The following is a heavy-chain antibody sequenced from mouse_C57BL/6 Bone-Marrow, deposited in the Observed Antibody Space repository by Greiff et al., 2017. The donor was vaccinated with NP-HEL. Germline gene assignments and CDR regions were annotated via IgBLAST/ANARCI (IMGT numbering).Heavy chain of an antibody. J-gene: IGHJ3*01. Sequence: VQLQQSGPELVKPGASVKISCKASGYSFTGYYMNWVKQSPEKSLEWIGEINPSTGGTTYNQKFKAKATLTVDKSSSTAYMQLKSLTSGDSAVYYCARGRGGTWFAYWGQGTRVTVSA. V-gene: IGHV1-42*01. CDR3: ARGRGGTWFAY. CDR1: GYSFTGYY. CDR2: INPSTGGT.